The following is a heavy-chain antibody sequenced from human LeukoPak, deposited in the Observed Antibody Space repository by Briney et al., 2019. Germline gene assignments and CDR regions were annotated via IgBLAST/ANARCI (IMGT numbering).Heavy chain of an antibody. CDR3: ARASDPWLQLT. CDR1: GFTFSNYW. Sequence: GGSLRLSCAASGFTFSNYWMIGVRQAPGKGLEWVGNIKQDGSEKRYADSVRGRFSISRDNAQTSLYPQMNSLRAEDTAVYYCARASDPWLQLTWGQGTLVTVSS. J-gene: IGHJ5*02. CDR2: IKQDGSEK. V-gene: IGHV3-7*05. D-gene: IGHD5-24*01.